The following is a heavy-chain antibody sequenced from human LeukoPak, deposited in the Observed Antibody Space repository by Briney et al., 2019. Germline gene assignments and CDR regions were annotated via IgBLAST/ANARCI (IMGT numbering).Heavy chain of an antibody. J-gene: IGHJ4*02. CDR1: GFTFSSHG. CDR3: AKAISVGATTDAAD. CDR2: ISPNGVIT. V-gene: IGHV3-23*01. Sequence: GGSLRLSCAASGFTFSSHGMNWVRQAPGKGLEWVSGISPNGVITYYADSVKGRFTISRGNSKGTVYLQMNSLRPEDTAVYYCAKAISVGATTDAADWGQGTLVTVSS. D-gene: IGHD1-26*01.